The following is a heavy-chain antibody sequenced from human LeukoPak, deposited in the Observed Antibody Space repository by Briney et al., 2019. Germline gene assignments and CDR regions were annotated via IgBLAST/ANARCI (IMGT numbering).Heavy chain of an antibody. CDR1: GFTVSSNY. J-gene: IGHJ6*02. V-gene: IGHV3-53*01. D-gene: IGHD6-19*01. CDR3: ARDTSYTSGWSYYYGMDV. Sequence: GSLRLSCAASGFTVSSNYMSWVRQAPGKGLEWVSVIYSGGSTYYADSVKGRFTISRDNSKNTLYLQMNSLRAEDTAVYYCARDTSYTSGWSYYYGMDVWGQGTTVTVSS. CDR2: IYSGGST.